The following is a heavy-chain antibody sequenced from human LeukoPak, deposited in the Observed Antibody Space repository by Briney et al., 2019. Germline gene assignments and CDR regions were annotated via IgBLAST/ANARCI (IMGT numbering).Heavy chain of an antibody. CDR1: GFTFSSYW. CDR3: ARDGTAPGLYFDL. D-gene: IGHD1/OR15-1a*01. CDR2: IKQDGSEK. Sequence: GGSLRLSCAVSGFTFSSYWMNWVRQAPGKGLEWVASIKQDGSEKSYVDSVKGRFTISRDNAKNSLYLQMTSLRAEDTAVYYCARDGTAPGLYFDLWGQGTLVAVSS. J-gene: IGHJ4*01. V-gene: IGHV3-7*01.